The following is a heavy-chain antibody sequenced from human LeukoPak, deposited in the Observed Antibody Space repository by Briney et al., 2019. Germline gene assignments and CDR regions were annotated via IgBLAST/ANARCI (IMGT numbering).Heavy chain of an antibody. CDR2: ISYDGSNK. V-gene: IGHV3-30-3*01. CDR1: GFTFSSYA. CDR3: ARVRLRFLEGQPADY. D-gene: IGHD3-3*01. J-gene: IGHJ4*02. Sequence: GGSLRLSCAASGFTFSSYAMHWVRQAPGKGLEWVAVISYDGSNKYYADSVKGRFTISRDNSKNTLYLQMNSLRAEDTAVYCCARVRLRFLEGQPADYWGQGTLVTVSS.